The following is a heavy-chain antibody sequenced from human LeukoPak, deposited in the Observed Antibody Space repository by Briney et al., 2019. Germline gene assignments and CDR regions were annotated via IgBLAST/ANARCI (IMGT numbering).Heavy chain of an antibody. V-gene: IGHV3-30-3*01. CDR2: ISYDGSNK. CDR1: GFTFSSYA. J-gene: IGHJ6*02. D-gene: IGHD1-7*01. CDR3: ARVSLLQELYYYYGMDV. Sequence: GRSLRLSCAASGFTFSSYAMHWVRQAPGKGLEWVALISYDGSNKYYADSVKGRFTISRDNSKNTLFLRMNSLRAEDTAVYYCARVSLLQELYYYYGMDVWGQGTTVTVSS.